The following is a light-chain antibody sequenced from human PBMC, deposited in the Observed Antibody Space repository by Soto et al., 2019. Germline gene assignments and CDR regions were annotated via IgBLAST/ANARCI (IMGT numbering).Light chain of an antibody. Sequence: EIVMTQSPATLSVSPGERATLSCRASQSVSSNLAWYQQKPGQAPRLLIYGASTRATGIPARFSGSGSGTQFTLTINSLQSEDFAVYYCQQYNEWPQITFGQGTRLEIK. V-gene: IGKV3-15*01. CDR1: QSVSSN. J-gene: IGKJ5*01. CDR2: GAS. CDR3: QQYNEWPQIT.